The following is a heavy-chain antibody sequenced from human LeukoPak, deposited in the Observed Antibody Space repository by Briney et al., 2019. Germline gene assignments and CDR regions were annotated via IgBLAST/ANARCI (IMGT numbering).Heavy chain of an antibody. CDR2: MTYDENTE. D-gene: IGHD3-10*01. V-gene: IGHV3-30*09. CDR1: GFTFSNYA. Sequence: GGSLRLSCIASGFTFSNYAMHWVRQAPGKGLEWVAVMTYDENTEYYAHSVKGRFAISRDNSKNTLYLQLNSLRIQDTAVYYCARGTYYYGSGNWRVDVWGKGTTVTVSS. J-gene: IGHJ6*04. CDR3: ARGTYYYGSGNWRVDV.